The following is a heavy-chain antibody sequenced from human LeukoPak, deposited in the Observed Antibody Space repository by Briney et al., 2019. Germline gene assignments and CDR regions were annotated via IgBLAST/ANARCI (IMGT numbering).Heavy chain of an antibody. D-gene: IGHD5-12*01. CDR3: ARDWTDIAMIH. Sequence: GGSLRLSCVASGFIFSNYAMHWVRQVQGKGPEWVAFISYDGSNKLHAASVTGRFTISRDNSKNTLYLQMNNLRPDDTAIYYCARDWTDIAMIHWGQGTLVTVSS. CDR1: GFIFSNYA. V-gene: IGHV3-30*04. CDR2: ISYDGSNK. J-gene: IGHJ4*02.